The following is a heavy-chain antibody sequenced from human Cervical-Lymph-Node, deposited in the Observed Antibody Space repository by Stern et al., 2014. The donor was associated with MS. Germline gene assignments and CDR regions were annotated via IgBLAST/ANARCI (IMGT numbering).Heavy chain of an antibody. V-gene: IGHV1-2*02. CDR3: ARERHSMDV. CDR1: GYSFTAYY. Sequence: QVKLVQSGAEVKKPGASVKVSCKASGYSFTAYYMHWVRQAPGKGLEWMGWIDPNSGGTKSAQNFQGRVTMTRDTSISTFYMELSGLTSDDTAVFYCARERHSMDVWGQGTTVTVSS. J-gene: IGHJ6*02. CDR2: IDPNSGGT.